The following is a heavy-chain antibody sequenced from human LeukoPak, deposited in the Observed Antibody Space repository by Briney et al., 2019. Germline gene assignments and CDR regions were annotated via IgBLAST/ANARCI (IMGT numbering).Heavy chain of an antibody. V-gene: IGHV4-59*08. Sequence: PSETLSLTCTVSGGSISSYYWSWIRQPPGKGLEWIGYMFYSGNTNYNPSLKSRVTISVDTSKNQFSLKLSSVTAADTAVYYCARRRGSGSYLYYFDYWGQGTLVTVSS. J-gene: IGHJ4*02. CDR1: GGSISSYY. CDR2: MFYSGNT. CDR3: ARRRGSGSYLYYFDY. D-gene: IGHD3-10*01.